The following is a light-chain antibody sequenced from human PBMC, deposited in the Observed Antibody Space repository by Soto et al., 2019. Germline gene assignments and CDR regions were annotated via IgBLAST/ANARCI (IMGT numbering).Light chain of an antibody. CDR3: QSYDSSLSAL. Sequence: QSVLPQPPSVSGAPGQRVTISCTGSSSNIGARYDVHWYQQLPGTAPKLLIYGNSNRPSGVPDRFSGSKSGTSASLAITGLQAEDEADYYCQSYDSSLSALFGGGTKVTVL. CDR1: SSNIGARYD. J-gene: IGLJ3*02. V-gene: IGLV1-40*01. CDR2: GNS.